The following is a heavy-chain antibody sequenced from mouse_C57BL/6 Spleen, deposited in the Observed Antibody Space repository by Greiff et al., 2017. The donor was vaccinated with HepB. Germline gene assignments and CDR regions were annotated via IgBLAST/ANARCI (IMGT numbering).Heavy chain of an antibody. Sequence: QVQLQQSGAELVRPGASVTLSCKASGYTFTDYEMHWVKQTPVHGLEWIGAIDPETGGTAYNQKFKGKAILTADKSSSTAYMELRSLTSEDSAVYYCTRPITTVVATVDYWGQGTTLTVSS. CDR2: IDPETGGT. V-gene: IGHV1-15*01. CDR1: GYTFTDYE. D-gene: IGHD1-1*01. J-gene: IGHJ2*01. CDR3: TRPITTVVATVDY.